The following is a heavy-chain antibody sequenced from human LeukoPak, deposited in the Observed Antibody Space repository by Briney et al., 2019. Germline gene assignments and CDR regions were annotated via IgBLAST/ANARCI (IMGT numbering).Heavy chain of an antibody. D-gene: IGHD5-12*01. CDR2: IHPNTGAT. CDR1: GYTFTDYY. V-gene: IGHV1-2*02. Sequence: ASVKVSCKTSGYTFTDYYLHWVRQAPGQGLEWVGWIHPNTGATHNAQKFQGRLTVTRDTSISTVYMELTRLRSDDTAVYYCARDMGRYSGYDYDYWGQGTLVTASS. CDR3: ARDMGRYSGYDYDY. J-gene: IGHJ4*02.